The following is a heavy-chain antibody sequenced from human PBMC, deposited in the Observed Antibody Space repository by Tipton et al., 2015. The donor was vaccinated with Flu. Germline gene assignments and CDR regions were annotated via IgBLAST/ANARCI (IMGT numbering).Heavy chain of an antibody. D-gene: IGHD1-1*01. CDR1: GGSLTTYY. CDR3: ARSLGYFYFDY. CDR2: IYYSGST. Sequence: TLSLTCTVSGGSLTTYYWSWIRQSPGKGLEWIGSIYYSGSTNYNPSLQSRVFITVDTSKNQFSLKANSVTAADTALYYCARSLGYFYFDYWGQGNPVTVSS. V-gene: IGHV4-59*12. J-gene: IGHJ4*02.